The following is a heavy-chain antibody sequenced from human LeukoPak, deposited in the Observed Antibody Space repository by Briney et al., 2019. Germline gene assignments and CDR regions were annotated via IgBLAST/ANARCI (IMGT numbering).Heavy chain of an antibody. CDR3: ARGRLWSGYSN. D-gene: IGHD3-3*01. CDR2: INHSGST. J-gene: IGHJ4*02. CDR1: GGPFSGYY. V-gene: IGHV4-34*01. Sequence: SETLSLTCAIYGGPFSGYYWSWIRQPPGKGLEWIGEINHSGSTNYNPSLKSRVTISVDTSKNQFSLKLSSVTAADTAVYYCARGRLWSGYSNWGQGTLVTVSS.